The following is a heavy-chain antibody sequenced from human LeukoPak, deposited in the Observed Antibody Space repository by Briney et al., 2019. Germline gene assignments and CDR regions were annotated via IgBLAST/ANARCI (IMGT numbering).Heavy chain of an antibody. CDR3: ARTLYYYDSSGYYVPYYFDN. CDR1: GGSSSSYY. Sequence: SETLSLTCTVSGGSSSSYYWSWIRQSPGKGLEWIGYIYYSGSTNYNPSLKSRVTISVDTSKNQFSLKLSSVTAADTAVYYCARTLYYYDSSGYYVPYYFDNWGQGTLVTVSS. J-gene: IGHJ4*02. CDR2: IYYSGST. D-gene: IGHD3-22*01. V-gene: IGHV4-59*01.